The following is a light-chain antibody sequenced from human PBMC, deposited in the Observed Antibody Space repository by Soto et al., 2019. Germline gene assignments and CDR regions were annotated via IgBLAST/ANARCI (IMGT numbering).Light chain of an antibody. CDR3: SSYPSSSTYVV. V-gene: IGLV2-14*01. CDR1: SSDVGVYNY. CDR2: DVS. Sequence: QSALTQPASVSGSPGQSITISCTGTSSDVGVYNYVSWYQQHPGKAPKLMIYDVSNRPSGVSNRFSGSKSGNTASLTISGLQAEDEADYYCSSYPSSSTYVVFGGGTKLTVL. J-gene: IGLJ2*01.